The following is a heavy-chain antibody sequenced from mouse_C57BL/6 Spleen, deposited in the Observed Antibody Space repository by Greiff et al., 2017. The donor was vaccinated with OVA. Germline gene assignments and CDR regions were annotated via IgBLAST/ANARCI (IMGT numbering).Heavy chain of an antibody. CDR3: AREDYGYDEDY. J-gene: IGHJ2*01. D-gene: IGHD2-2*01. CDR2: INPKNGGT. CDR1: GYTFTDYY. V-gene: IGHV1-26*01. Sequence: EVQLQQSGPELVKPGASVKISCKASGYTFTDYYMNWVKQSHGKSLEWIGDINPKNGGTSYNQKFKGKATLTVDKSSSPAYMELRSLTSEDSAVYYCAREDYGYDEDYWGQGTTLTVSS.